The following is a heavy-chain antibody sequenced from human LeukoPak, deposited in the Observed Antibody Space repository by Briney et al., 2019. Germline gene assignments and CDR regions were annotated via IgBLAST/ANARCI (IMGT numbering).Heavy chain of an antibody. Sequence: ASVKVSCKASGYAFTSYDISWVRQAPGQGFEWLGWMSPTSEDTGYAEEFQGRVTMTRDISKNTAYMELTGLTSGDTAIYYCARGESALWFGEVNPWGQGTLVVVSS. CDR1: GYAFTSYD. D-gene: IGHD3-10*01. CDR2: MSPTSEDT. J-gene: IGHJ4*02. V-gene: IGHV1-8*01. CDR3: ARGESALWFGEVNP.